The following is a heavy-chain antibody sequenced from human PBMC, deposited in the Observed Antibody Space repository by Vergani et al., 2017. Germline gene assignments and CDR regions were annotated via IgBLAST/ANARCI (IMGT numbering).Heavy chain of an antibody. CDR1: GGSISSYY. V-gene: IGHV4-59*01. CDR3: ARDYKGGYSYGSFDY. Sequence: QVQLQESGPGLVKPSETLSLTCTVSGGSISSYYWSWIRQPPGKGLEWIGYIYYSGSTNYNPSLKSRVTISVDTSKNQFSLKLSSVTAADTAVYYCARDYKGGYSYGSFDYWGQGTLVTVSS. J-gene: IGHJ4*02. D-gene: IGHD5-18*01. CDR2: IYYSGST.